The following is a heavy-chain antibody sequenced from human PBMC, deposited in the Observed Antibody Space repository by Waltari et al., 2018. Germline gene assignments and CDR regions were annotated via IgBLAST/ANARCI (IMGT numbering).Heavy chain of an antibody. Sequence: QVQLVQSGAEVKKPGASVKVSCKASGYTFTSYYMHWVRQAPGQGLEWMGIINPSGGSTSYAQKCQGRVTMTRDTSTSTVYMELSSLRSEDTAVYYCASLVTPYEGYFDLWGRGTLVTVSS. J-gene: IGHJ2*01. CDR1: GYTFTSYY. CDR3: ASLVTPYEGYFDL. D-gene: IGHD2-21*02. V-gene: IGHV1-46*01. CDR2: INPSGGST.